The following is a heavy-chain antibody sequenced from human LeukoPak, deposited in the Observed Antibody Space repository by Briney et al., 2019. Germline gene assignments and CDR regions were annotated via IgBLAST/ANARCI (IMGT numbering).Heavy chain of an antibody. CDR1: GGSISSYY. V-gene: IGHV4-59*01. CDR2: IYYSGST. J-gene: IGHJ5*02. Sequence: PSETLSLTCTVSGGSISSYYWSWIRQPPGKGLEWIGYIYYSGSTNYNPSLKSRVTISVDTSKNQFSLKLSSVTAADTAVYYCAKEEGSSGWYNWFDPWGQGTLVTVSS. CDR3: AKEEGSSGWYNWFDP. D-gene: IGHD6-19*01.